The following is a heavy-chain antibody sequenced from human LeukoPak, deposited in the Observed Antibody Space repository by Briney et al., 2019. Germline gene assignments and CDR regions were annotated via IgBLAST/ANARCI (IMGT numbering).Heavy chain of an antibody. CDR3: ARFAKMASCDY. J-gene: IGHJ4*02. CDR1: GFTFSSYE. Sequence: PGGSLRLSCAASGFTFSSYEMNWVRQAPGKGLEWVSYISSSGSTIYYADSVKGRFTISRDNAKNSLYLQMNSLRAEETAVYYCARFAKMASCDYWGQGTLVTVSS. CDR2: ISSSGSTI. D-gene: IGHD5-24*01. V-gene: IGHV3-48*03.